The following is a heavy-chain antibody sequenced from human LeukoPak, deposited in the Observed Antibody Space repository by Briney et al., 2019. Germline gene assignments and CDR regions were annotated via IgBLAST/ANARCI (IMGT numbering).Heavy chain of an antibody. V-gene: IGHV3-7*01. CDR2: IKQDGSEK. CDR1: GFTFSSYA. Sequence: PGGSLRLSCAASGFTFSSYAMHWVRQAPGKGLEWVANIKQDGSEKYYVDSVKGRFTISRDNAKNSLYLQMNSLRAEDTAVYYCARGVGYYDSSGLDYFDYWGQGTLVTVSS. J-gene: IGHJ4*02. CDR3: ARGVGYYDSSGLDYFDY. D-gene: IGHD3-22*01.